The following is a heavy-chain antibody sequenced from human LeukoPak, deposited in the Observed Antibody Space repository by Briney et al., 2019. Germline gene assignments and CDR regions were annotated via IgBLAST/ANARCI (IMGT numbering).Heavy chain of an antibody. CDR3: TTWPARSFDS. CDR1: GCTITNAR. D-gene: IGHD5-12*01. V-gene: IGHV3-15*01. J-gene: IGHJ4*02. CDR2: IKSGSDSGTI. Sequence: GGSLRLSCAASGCTITNARMSWVRQAPGKGLEWVGSIKSGSDSGTIDYAAPVKSIFTISRDDSKNTLYLQMNSVKTEDTAVYYCTTWPARSFDSWGQGTLATVSS.